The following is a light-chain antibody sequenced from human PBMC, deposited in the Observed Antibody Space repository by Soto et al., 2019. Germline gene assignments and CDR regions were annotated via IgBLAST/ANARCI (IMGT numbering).Light chain of an antibody. Sequence: IQFTQSRSSLSASVGDRVIMTCRASQGISSYLAWYQQKPGKAPTLLIYAASTLETGVPSRFSGSGSGTDFTLTISSLQPEDFATYYCQQLNIYPFTFGPGTKVDIK. CDR1: QGISSY. CDR3: QQLNIYPFT. V-gene: IGKV1-9*01. CDR2: AAS. J-gene: IGKJ3*01.